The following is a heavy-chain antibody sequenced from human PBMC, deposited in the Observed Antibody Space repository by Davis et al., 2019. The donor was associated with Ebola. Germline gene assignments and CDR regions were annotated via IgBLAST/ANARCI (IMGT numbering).Heavy chain of an antibody. V-gene: IGHV3-33*01. Sequence: GGSLRLSCAASGFTFSSYGMHWVRQAPGKGLEWVAVIWYDGSNKYYADSVKGRFTISADKSISTAYLQWSSLKASDTAMYYCARGYCSGGSCPGYFDYWGQGTLVIVSS. D-gene: IGHD2-15*01. CDR2: IWYDGSNK. CDR3: ARGYCSGGSCPGYFDY. J-gene: IGHJ4*02. CDR1: GFTFSSYG.